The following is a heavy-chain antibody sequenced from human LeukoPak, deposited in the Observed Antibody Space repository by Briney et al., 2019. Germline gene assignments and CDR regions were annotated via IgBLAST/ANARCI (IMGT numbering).Heavy chain of an antibody. Sequence: GGSLRLSCAASGFTFRNYGMHWVRQAPGKGLEWVAVMWYDGDNKYYVDSVKGRFTISRDNSKNTLYLQMNSLRAEDTAVYYCARGRSGHLWDYFDYWGQGTLVTVSS. CDR2: MWYDGDNK. CDR1: GFTFRNYG. D-gene: IGHD3-3*01. J-gene: IGHJ4*02. CDR3: ARGRSGHLWDYFDY. V-gene: IGHV3-33*01.